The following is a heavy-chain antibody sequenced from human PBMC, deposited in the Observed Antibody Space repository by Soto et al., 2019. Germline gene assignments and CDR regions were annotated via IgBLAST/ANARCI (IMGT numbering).Heavy chain of an antibody. CDR3: ARNGIGSSWVDTYY. Sequence: EVQLVESGGGLVQPGGSLRLSCAATGFTFSDYSMNWVRQAPVKGLEWVSYIRSSGSAVYYADSVKARFTISRDNAKNSLYLQMNSLRDEDTAVYYCARNGIGSSWVDTYYWCQGTLVTVS. J-gene: IGHJ4*02. D-gene: IGHD6-13*01. CDR1: GFTFSDYS. CDR2: IRSSGSAV. V-gene: IGHV3-48*02.